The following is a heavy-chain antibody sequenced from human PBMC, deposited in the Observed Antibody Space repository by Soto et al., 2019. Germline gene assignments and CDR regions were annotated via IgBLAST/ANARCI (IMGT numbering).Heavy chain of an antibody. CDR3: AKQQGPGTPYYYAMDV. Sequence: EVQLLEAGGGLVQPGGSQRLSCAASGFTFSSYAMTWVRQAPGKGLEWVSTLSGSGGSTYYVASVKGRFTISRDNSKDTLYLEMNSLRGEDTAVYFCAKQQGPGTPYYYAMDVWGQGTAVTVSS. V-gene: IGHV3-23*01. D-gene: IGHD1-1*01. CDR1: GFTFSSYA. CDR2: LSGSGGST. J-gene: IGHJ6*02.